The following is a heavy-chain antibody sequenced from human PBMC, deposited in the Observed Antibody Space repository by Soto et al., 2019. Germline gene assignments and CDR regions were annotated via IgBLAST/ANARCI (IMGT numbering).Heavy chain of an antibody. J-gene: IGHJ4*02. Sequence: HPGGSLRLSYAASGFTFSSYAMSWVRQAPGKGLEWVSAISGSGGSTYYADSVKGRFTISRDNSKNTLYLQMNSLRAEDTAVYYCAKSYCSGGSCYPDYFDYWGQGTLVTVSS. CDR3: AKSYCSGGSCYPDYFDY. V-gene: IGHV3-23*01. CDR2: ISGSGGST. CDR1: GFTFSSYA. D-gene: IGHD2-15*01.